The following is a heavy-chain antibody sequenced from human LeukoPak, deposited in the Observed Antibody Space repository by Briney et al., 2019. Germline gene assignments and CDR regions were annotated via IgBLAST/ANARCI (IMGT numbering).Heavy chain of an antibody. V-gene: IGHV4-31*03. J-gene: IGHJ4*02. CDR1: GGSISSDTYY. CDR2: IYYSGST. CDR3: ARVRGYYLFDY. Sequence: SETLSLTCTVSGGSISSDTYYWGWIRQSPGKDLEWIGYIYYSGSTYYNPSLKSRVTISVDTSKNQFSLKLSSVTAADTAVYYCARVRGYYLFDYWGQGTLVTVSS. D-gene: IGHD3-22*01.